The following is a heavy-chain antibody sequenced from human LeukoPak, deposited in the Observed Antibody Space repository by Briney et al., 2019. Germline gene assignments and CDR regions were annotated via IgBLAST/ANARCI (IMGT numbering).Heavy chain of an antibody. J-gene: IGHJ5*02. CDR2: MNPYSGNT. D-gene: IGHD4-17*01. V-gene: IGHV1-8*02. CDR3: ARLSSHYGDYKVDP. CDR1: GYTFTSYY. Sequence: GASVKVSCKASGYTFTSYYMHWVRQATGQGLEWMGWMNPYSGNTGYAQKFQGRVTMTRNISISTAYMEMSSLTSEDTAVYYCARLSSHYGDYKVDPWGQGTLVTVSS.